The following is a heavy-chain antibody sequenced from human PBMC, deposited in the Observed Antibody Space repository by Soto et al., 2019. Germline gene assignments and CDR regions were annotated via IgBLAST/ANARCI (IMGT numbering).Heavy chain of an antibody. CDR2: INHSGST. Sequence: SETLSLTCAVYGGSFSGYYWSWIRQPPGKGLEWIGEINHSGSTNYNPSLKSRVTIPVDTSKNQFSLKLSSVTAADTAVYYCARGRSKIDWFDPWGQGTLVTVSS. V-gene: IGHV4-34*01. CDR3: ARGRSKIDWFDP. CDR1: GGSFSGYY. J-gene: IGHJ5*02.